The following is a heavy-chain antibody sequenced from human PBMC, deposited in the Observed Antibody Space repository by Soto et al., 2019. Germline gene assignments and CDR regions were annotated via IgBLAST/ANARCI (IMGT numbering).Heavy chain of an antibody. D-gene: IGHD3-10*01. CDR1: GFTFSSYA. J-gene: IGHJ6*02. V-gene: IGHV3-30-3*01. CDR3: ARTHYYGSGSYYPYYYYGMDV. Sequence: GGSLRLSCAASGFTFSSYAMHWVRQAPGKGLEWVAVISYDGSNKYYADSVKGRFTISRDNSKNTLCLQMNSLRAEDTAVYYCARTHYYGSGSYYPYYYYGMDVWGQGTTVTVSS. CDR2: ISYDGSNK.